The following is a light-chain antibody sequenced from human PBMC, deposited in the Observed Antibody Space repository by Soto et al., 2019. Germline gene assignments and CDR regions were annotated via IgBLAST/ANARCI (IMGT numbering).Light chain of an antibody. CDR2: ATS. CDR3: QQYGDWPLT. V-gene: IGKV3-15*01. CDR1: QSVGNN. J-gene: IGKJ4*01. Sequence: EIVVTQSPATLSVSPGERATLSCRASQSVGNNFAWYQRKPGQAPRLLIFATSTRATGVPARFSGSGSGTEFPLTISSLQSEDFAVYYCQQYGDWPLTFGGGAKVEIE.